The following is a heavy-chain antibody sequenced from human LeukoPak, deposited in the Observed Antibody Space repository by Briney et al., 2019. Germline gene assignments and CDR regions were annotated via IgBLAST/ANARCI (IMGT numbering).Heavy chain of an antibody. CDR1: GGSISSSSYY. D-gene: IGHD6-6*01. J-gene: IGHJ4*02. CDR2: IYYSGST. V-gene: IGHV4-39*07. CDR3: ARDGAARNFDY. Sequence: LETLSLTCTVSGGSISSSSYYWGWIRQPPGKGLEWIGSIYYSGSTYYNPSLKSRVTISVDTSKNQFSLKLSSVTAADTAVYYCARDGAARNFDYWGQGTLVTVSS.